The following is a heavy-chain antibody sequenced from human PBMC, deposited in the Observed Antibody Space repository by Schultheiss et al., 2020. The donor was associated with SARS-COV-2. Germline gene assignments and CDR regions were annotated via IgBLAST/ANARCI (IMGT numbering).Heavy chain of an antibody. V-gene: IGHV4-4*07. CDR3: ARDRLIGWYVNGMDV. J-gene: IGHJ6*02. CDR1: GDSINNYY. D-gene: IGHD6-19*01. Sequence: ESLKISCSVSGDSINNYYWSWIRQSAGKGLEWIGRIHTSGSTYYNPSLKSRVTISVDTSKNQFSLKLSSVTAADTAVYYCARDRLIGWYVNGMDVWGQGTTVTVSS. CDR2: IHTSGST.